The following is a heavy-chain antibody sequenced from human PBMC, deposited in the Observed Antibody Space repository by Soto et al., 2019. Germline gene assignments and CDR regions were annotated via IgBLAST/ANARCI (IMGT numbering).Heavy chain of an antibody. CDR3: ASIGYDFWSGNYHYYGMDV. V-gene: IGHV1-46*01. CDR2: INPSGGST. Sequence: GPSVKVSCKASGYTFTSYYMHWVRQAPGQGLEWMGIINPSGGSTSYAQKFQGRVTMTRDTSTSTVYMELSSLRSEDTAVYYCASIGYDFWSGNYHYYGMDVWGQGTTVTVSS. J-gene: IGHJ6*02. D-gene: IGHD3-3*01. CDR1: GYTFTSYY.